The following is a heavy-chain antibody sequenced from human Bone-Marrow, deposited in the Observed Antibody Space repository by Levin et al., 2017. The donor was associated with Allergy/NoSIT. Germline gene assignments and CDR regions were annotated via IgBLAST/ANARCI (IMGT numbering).Heavy chain of an antibody. V-gene: IGHV1-69*13. J-gene: IGHJ6*02. CDR2: IIPVSATA. Sequence: SVKVSCKASGGTFGSFAISWVRQAPGQGLEWMGGIIPVSATANYAQKFQDRVTITADGSKSTAYMELSSLRGDDTAVYYCSRDRGALTLVGWFLESGMDVWGQGTTVTVSS. D-gene: IGHD3-3*01. CDR1: GGTFGSFA. CDR3: SRDRGALTLVGWFLESGMDV.